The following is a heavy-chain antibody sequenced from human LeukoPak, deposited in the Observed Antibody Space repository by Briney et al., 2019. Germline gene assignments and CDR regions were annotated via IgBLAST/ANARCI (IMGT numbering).Heavy chain of an antibody. V-gene: IGHV3-53*01. CDR3: ARAPGRHSYGPYYFDY. Sequence: GGSLRLSCAAPGFTVSSNYMSWVRQAPGKGLEWVSVIYSGGSTYYADSVKGRFTISRDNSKNTLYLQMNSLRAEDTAVYYCARAPGRHSYGPYYFDYWGQGTLVTVSS. D-gene: IGHD5-18*01. CDR2: IYSGGST. J-gene: IGHJ4*02. CDR1: GFTVSSNY.